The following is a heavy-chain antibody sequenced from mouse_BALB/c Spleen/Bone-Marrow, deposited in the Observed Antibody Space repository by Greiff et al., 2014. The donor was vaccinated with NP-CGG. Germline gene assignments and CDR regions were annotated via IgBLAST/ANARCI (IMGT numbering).Heavy chain of an antibody. J-gene: IGHJ3*01. CDR2: IYPGSGNT. V-gene: IGHV1-77*01. CDR1: GYTFTDYY. D-gene: IGHD2-10*02. CDR3: ARREYGNGGFAY. Sequence: VQLQQSGAELARPGTSVKLSCKASGYTFTDYYINWVKQRTGQGLEWIGEIYPGSGNTYHNEKFKGKATLTADKSSSTAYMQLSSLTSEDSAVYFCARREYGNGGFAYWGQGTLVTVSA.